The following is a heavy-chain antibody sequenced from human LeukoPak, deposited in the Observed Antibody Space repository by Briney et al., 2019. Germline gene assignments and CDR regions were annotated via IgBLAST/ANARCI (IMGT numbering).Heavy chain of an antibody. CDR3: ARVGGSYDSSGYYWYYFDY. V-gene: IGHV3-7*01. Sequence: GGSLRLSCAASGFTFSSYWMSWVRQAPGKGLEWVANIKQDGSEKYYVDSVKGRFTISRDNAKNSLYLQMNSLRAEDTAVYYCARVGGSYDSSGYYWYYFDYWGQGTLVTVSS. J-gene: IGHJ4*02. D-gene: IGHD3-22*01. CDR2: IKQDGSEK. CDR1: GFTFSSYW.